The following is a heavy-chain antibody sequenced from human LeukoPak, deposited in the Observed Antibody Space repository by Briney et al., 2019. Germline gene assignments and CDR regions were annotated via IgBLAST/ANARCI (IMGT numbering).Heavy chain of an antibody. CDR2: ISAYNGNT. J-gene: IGHJ3*02. D-gene: IGHD4-17*01. CDR1: GGTFSSYA. CDR3: ARAQDYGDSNDAFDI. V-gene: IGHV1-18*01. Sequence: ASVKVSCKASGGTFSSYAISWVRQAPGQGLEWMGWISAYNGNTNYAQKLQGRVTMTTDTSTSTAYMELRSLRSDDTAVYYCARAQDYGDSNDAFDIWGQGTMVTVSS.